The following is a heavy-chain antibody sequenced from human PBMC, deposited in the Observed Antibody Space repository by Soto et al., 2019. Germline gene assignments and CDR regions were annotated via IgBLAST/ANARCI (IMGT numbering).Heavy chain of an antibody. Sequence: QVQLVQSGAEVKEPGDSVRVSCEGSGYTFTAYHIHWVRQAPGHGLEWMGWINPKFGDTTYAQDFQGRVSMTRDMSISTVYMGLSRLTSDDTAIYYCARNMDYYYGRGSGNGHGVWGQGTTVTVFS. CDR1: GYTFTAYH. D-gene: IGHD3-10*02. CDR2: INPKFGDT. J-gene: IGHJ6*02. CDR3: ARNMDYYYGRGSGNGHGV. V-gene: IGHV1-2*02.